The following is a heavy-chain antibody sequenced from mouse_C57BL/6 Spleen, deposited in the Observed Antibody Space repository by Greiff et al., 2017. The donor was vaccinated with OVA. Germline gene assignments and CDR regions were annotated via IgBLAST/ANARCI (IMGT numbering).Heavy chain of an antibody. CDR2: INPSSGYT. CDR3: ARGGYDGYYVGYFDV. J-gene: IGHJ1*03. Sequence: QVQLKQSGAELARPGASVKMSCKASGYTFTSYTMHWVKQRPGQGLEWIGYINPSSGYTKYNQKFKDKATLTADKSSSTAYMQLSSLTSEDSAVYYCARGGYDGYYVGYFDVWGTGTTVTVSS. V-gene: IGHV1-4*01. D-gene: IGHD2-3*01. CDR1: GYTFTSYT.